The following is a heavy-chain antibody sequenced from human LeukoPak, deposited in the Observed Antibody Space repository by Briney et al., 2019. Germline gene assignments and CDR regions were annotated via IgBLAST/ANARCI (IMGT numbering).Heavy chain of an antibody. D-gene: IGHD3-16*01. V-gene: IGHV4-34*01. Sequence: ASETLSLTCAVYGGSFSGYYWSWIRQPPGKGLEWIGEINHSGSTNYNPSLKSRVTISVDTSKNQFSLKLSSVTAADTAVYYCAAFGNWFDPWGQGTLVTVSS. CDR3: AAFGNWFDP. J-gene: IGHJ5*02. CDR2: INHSGST. CDR1: GGSFSGYY.